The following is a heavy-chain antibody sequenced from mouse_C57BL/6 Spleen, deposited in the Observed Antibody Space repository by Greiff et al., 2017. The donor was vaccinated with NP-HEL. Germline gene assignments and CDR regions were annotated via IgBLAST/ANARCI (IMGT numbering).Heavy chain of an antibody. D-gene: IGHD2-3*01. CDR1: GYSITSGYY. J-gene: IGHJ4*01. Sequence: EVKLMESGSGLVKPSQSLSLTCSATGYSITSGYYWNWIRQFPGNKPEWTGYISYDGSNHYNPTLKKRISITRDPSKNQFVLKLNSVTTEDPATYYCARDGYYFCDAMDYWGQGTSVTVSS. V-gene: IGHV3-6*01. CDR2: ISYDGSN. CDR3: ARDGYYFCDAMDY.